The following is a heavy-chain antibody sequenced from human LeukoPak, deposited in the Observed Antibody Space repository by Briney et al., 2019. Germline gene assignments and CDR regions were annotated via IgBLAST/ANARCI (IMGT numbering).Heavy chain of an antibody. J-gene: IGHJ5*02. V-gene: IGHV1-2*02. CDR3: AKEYSGSYFSWFDP. D-gene: IGHD1-26*01. Sequence: ASVKVSCKASGYTFTGYYMHWVRQAPGQGLEWMGWINPNSGGTNYAQKFQGRVTMTRDTSISTAYMELSRLRSDDTAVYYCAKEYSGSYFSWFDPWGQGTLVTVSS. CDR2: INPNSGGT. CDR1: GYTFTGYY.